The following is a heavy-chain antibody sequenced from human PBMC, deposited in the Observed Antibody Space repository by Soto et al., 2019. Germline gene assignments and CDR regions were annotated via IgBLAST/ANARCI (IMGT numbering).Heavy chain of an antibody. CDR3: ARGLITGSHYSGGWYYFDS. V-gene: IGHV4-34*01. J-gene: IGHJ4*02. Sequence: QVQLQQSGAGLLKPSETLSLTCAVYGESFSGHIWTWIRQTPGKGLQWIGQINHSGSASYNPSLKSRVTISVHPSNSQFSLELSSVTAADTAVYYCARGLITGSHYSGGWYYFDSWGQGTQVIVSS. D-gene: IGHD6-19*01. CDR1: GESFSGHI. CDR2: INHSGSA.